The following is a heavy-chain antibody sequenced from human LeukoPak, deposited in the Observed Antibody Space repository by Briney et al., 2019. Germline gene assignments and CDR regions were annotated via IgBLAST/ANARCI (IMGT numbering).Heavy chain of an antibody. CDR3: ARGISTHWFDP. CDR1: GGSFSGYY. V-gene: IGHV4-34*01. Sequence: SETLSLTCAVYGGSFSGYYWSWIRQPPGKGLEWIGEINHSGSTNYNPSLKSRVTISVDTSKNQISLILNPVTAADTAVYYCARGISTHWFDPWGQGTLVIVSS. CDR2: INHSGST. D-gene: IGHD3-3*02. J-gene: IGHJ5*02.